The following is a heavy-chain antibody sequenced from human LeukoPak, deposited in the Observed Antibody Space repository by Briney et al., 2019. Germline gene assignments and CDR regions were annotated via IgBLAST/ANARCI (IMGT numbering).Heavy chain of an antibody. D-gene: IGHD4-17*01. J-gene: IGHJ4*02. CDR3: AKGRNDYGYFDY. V-gene: IGHV3-23*01. CDR1: GFTFSNYA. CDR2: ITGGGGSA. Sequence: GGSLSLSCAASGFTFSNYAVSWVRQASGKGMELVSAITGGGGSAYYADSVKGRFTSSRDNSKNTLYLQMNSLSVEDTAVYYCAKGRNDYGYFDYWGQGTLVTVSS.